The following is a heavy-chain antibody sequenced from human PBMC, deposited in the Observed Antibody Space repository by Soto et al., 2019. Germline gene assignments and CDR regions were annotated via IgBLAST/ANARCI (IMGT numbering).Heavy chain of an antibody. V-gene: IGHV1-18*01. CDR2: ISPYDGNT. J-gene: IGHJ6*02. D-gene: IGHD3-22*01. CDR3: ARGGYYDSSGSRNYHYYGMNV. CDR1: GYTFSSYG. Sequence: WASVKVSCKASGYTFSSYGINWVRQAPGQGLEWLGWISPYDGNTKYAQILQGRVSMTTDTSTKTAYMEVRSLRSDDTAVYYCARGGYYDSSGSRNYHYYGMNVWGQGTTVTVSS.